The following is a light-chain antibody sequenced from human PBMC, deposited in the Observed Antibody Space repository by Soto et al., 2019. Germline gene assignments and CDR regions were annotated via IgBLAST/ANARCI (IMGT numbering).Light chain of an antibody. CDR3: AAWDDSLSGLYV. V-gene: IGLV1-47*01. CDR2: RNN. CDR1: SSNIGSNY. J-gene: IGLJ1*01. Sequence: QSVLTQPPSASGTPGQRVTISCSGSSSNIGSNYVYWYQQLPGTAPKLRIYRNNQRPSGVPDRFSGSKSGTSASLAISGHRSEDEADYYCAAWDDSLSGLYVFGTGTQLPVL.